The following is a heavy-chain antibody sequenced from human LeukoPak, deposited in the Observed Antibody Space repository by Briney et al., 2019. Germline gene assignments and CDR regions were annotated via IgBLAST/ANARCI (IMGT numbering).Heavy chain of an antibody. CDR2: ITGSGGAT. J-gene: IGHJ4*02. CDR1: GFTFRTYA. V-gene: IGHV3-23*01. CDR3: AKGTRIVVVVAATRNYFDY. D-gene: IGHD2-15*01. Sequence: PGGSLRLSCVGSGFTFRTYAMAWVRQAPGKGPEWVSVITGSGGATFYADSVKGRLTISRDNSKSTLYLQMNSLRAEDTAVYYCAKGTRIVVVVAATRNYFDYWGQGTLVTVSS.